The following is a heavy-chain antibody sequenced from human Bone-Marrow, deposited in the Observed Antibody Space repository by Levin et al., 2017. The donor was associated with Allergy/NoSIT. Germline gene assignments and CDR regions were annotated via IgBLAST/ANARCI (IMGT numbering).Heavy chain of an antibody. CDR1: GFFFDIYS. D-gene: IGHD1-26*01. Sequence: GGSLRLSCAASGFFFDIYSMNWVRQASGKGLEWLSFIGSSTGSIFYADSVKGRFIISRDNAKNSLYLQMKSLTYEDTGVYYCARDLGSRLAFDVWGQGTTVTVSS. CDR3: ARDLGSRLAFDV. J-gene: IGHJ3*01. V-gene: IGHV3-48*02. CDR2: IGSSTGSI.